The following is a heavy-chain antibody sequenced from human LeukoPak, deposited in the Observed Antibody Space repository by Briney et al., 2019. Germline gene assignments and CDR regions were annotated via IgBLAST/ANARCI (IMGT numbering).Heavy chain of an antibody. V-gene: IGHV4-59*01. Sequence: ETESLTCTVSGGSISSYYWSWIRQPPGKGLEWIGYIYYSGSINYNPSLKSRVTISVDTSKNQFSLKLSSVTAADTAVYYCARAGSYGDMGYWGQGTLVTVS. CDR3: ARAGSYGDMGY. D-gene: IGHD5-18*01. CDR1: GGSISSYY. CDR2: IYYSGSI. J-gene: IGHJ4*02.